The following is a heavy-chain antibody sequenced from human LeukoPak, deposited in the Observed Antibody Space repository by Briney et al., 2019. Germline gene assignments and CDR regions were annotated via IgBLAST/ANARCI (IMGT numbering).Heavy chain of an antibody. V-gene: IGHV3-23*01. CDR1: GFTFSSYA. CDR2: ISGSGGST. D-gene: IGHD3-16*02. J-gene: IGHJ4*02. Sequence: GGSLRLSCAASGFTFSSYAMSWVRQAPGKGLEWVSAISGSGGSTYYADSVKGRFTISRDNSKNTLYLQMNSLRAEDTAVYYCASSHDYVWGSYRTPLVGLSLFDYWGQGTLVTVSS. CDR3: ASSHDYVWGSYRTPLVGLSLFDY.